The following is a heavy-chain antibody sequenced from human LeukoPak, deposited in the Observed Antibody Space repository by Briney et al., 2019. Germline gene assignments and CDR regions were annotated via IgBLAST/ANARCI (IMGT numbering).Heavy chain of an antibody. V-gene: IGHV3-21*01. Sequence: GGSLRLSCAASGFTFSSYSMNWVRQAPGKGLEWVSSISSSSSYIYYADSVKGRFTISRDNAKNSLYLQMNSLRAEDTAVYYCAREGSHPGDIVGATPIDYWGQGTLVTVSS. CDR3: AREGSHPGDIVGATPIDY. D-gene: IGHD1-26*01. CDR2: ISSSSSYI. J-gene: IGHJ4*02. CDR1: GFTFSSYS.